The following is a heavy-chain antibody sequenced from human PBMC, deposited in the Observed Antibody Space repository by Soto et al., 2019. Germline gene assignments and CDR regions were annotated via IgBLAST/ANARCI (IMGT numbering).Heavy chain of an antibody. CDR1: GGSISSYY. V-gene: IGHV4-59*01. J-gene: IGHJ4*02. D-gene: IGHD5-18*01. CDR3: ASFGYSYGSYYFDY. CDR2: IYYSGST. Sequence: LSLTCTVSGGSISSYYWSWIRQPPGKGLEWIGYIYYSGSTNYNPSLKSRVTISVDTSKNQFSLKLSSVTAADTAVYYCASFGYSYGSYYFDYWGQGTLVTVSS.